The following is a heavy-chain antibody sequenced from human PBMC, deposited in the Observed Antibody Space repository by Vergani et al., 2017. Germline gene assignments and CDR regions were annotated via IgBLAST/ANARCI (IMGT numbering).Heavy chain of an antibody. CDR1: GFTFSSYG. J-gene: IGHJ4*02. CDR3: AKTSITMVRGVIIDDY. CDR2: ISYDGSNK. D-gene: IGHD3-10*01. Sequence: QVQLVESGGGVVQPGRSLRLSCAASGFTFSSYGMHWVRQAPGKGLEWVAVISYDGSNKDYADSVKGRFTISRDNSKNTLYLQMNSLRAEDTAVYYCAKTSITMVRGVIIDDYWGQGTLVTVSS. V-gene: IGHV3-30*18.